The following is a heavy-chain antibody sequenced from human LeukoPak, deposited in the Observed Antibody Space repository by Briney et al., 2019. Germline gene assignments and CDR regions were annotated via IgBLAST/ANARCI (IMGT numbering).Heavy chain of an antibody. V-gene: IGHV3-53*05. CDR1: GFTVSSNH. J-gene: IGHJ4*02. CDR3: ATKGGGSGKFDYFDY. Sequence: GGSLRLSCAASGFTVSSNHMSWVRQAPGKGLEWVSVIYTGGETYYADSVKGRFTISRDNSKNILYLQMNSLGPEDTAVYYCATKGGGSGKFDYFDYWGLGTLVTASS. CDR2: IYTGGET. D-gene: IGHD3-10*01.